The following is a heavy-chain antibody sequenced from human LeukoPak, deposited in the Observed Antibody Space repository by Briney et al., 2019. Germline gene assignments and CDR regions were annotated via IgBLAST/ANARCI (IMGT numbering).Heavy chain of an antibody. V-gene: IGHV4-34*01. CDR2: INDSGST. J-gene: IGHJ4*02. CDR3: ARLSLRWGYYFDY. D-gene: IGHD4-23*01. Sequence: SKTLSLTCAVYGGSFSGYYWSWIRQPPGKGLEWLGEINDSGSTNYIPSLKSRVTISVDTSKNQFSLKLSSVTAADTAVYYCARLSLRWGYYFDYWGQGTLVTVSS. CDR1: GGSFSGYY.